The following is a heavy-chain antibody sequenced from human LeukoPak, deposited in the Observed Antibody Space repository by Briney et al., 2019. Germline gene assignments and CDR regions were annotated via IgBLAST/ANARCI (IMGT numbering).Heavy chain of an antibody. CDR1: GFTFSSYG. CDR2: ISADGGTK. CDR3: VRGGKESFDFWSGAY. Sequence: GGSLRLSCAASGFTFSSYGMHWVRQTPGKGLEWVAVISADGGTKHYADSVRGRFTISRDSSQNTLYLQMNSLRPEDTAVYYCVRGGKESFDFWSGAYWGQGTLVAVTS. V-gene: IGHV3-30*03. J-gene: IGHJ4*02. D-gene: IGHD3-3*01.